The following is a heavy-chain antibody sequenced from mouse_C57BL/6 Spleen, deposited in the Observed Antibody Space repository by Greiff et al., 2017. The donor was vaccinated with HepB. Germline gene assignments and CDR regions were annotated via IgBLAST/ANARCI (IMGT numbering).Heavy chain of an antibody. J-gene: IGHJ3*01. CDR3: ARHSPYGNMAWFAY. V-gene: IGHV5-6*01. Sequence: EVKVVESGGDLVKPGGSLKLSCAASGFTFSSYGMSWVRQTPDKRLEWVATISSGGSYTYYPDSVKGRFTISRDNAKNTLYLQMSSLKSEDTAMYYCARHSPYGNMAWFAYWGQGTLVTVSA. CDR1: GFTFSSYG. CDR2: ISSGGSYT. D-gene: IGHD2-1*01.